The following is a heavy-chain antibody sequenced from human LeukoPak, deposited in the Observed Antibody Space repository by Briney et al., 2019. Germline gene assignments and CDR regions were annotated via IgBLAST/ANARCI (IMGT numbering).Heavy chain of an antibody. J-gene: IGHJ4*02. Sequence: SQTLSLTCAVSGGSISSGGYSWSWIRQPPGKGLEWIGYIYHSGSTYYNPSLKSRVTISVDRSKNQFSLKLSSVTAADTAVYYCARGRPGIRYFDWLFDYRGQGTLVTVSS. CDR2: IYHSGST. CDR1: GGSISSGGYS. V-gene: IGHV4-30-2*01. CDR3: ARGRPGIRYFDWLFDY. D-gene: IGHD3-9*01.